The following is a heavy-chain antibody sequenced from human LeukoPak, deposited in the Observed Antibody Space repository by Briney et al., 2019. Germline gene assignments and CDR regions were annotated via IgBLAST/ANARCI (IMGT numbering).Heavy chain of an antibody. J-gene: IGHJ6*03. V-gene: IGHV3-66*01. Sequence: GGSLRLSCAASGFTVSSNYMSWVRQAPGKGLEWVSVIYSGGSTYYADSVRGRFTISRDNSKNTLYLQMNSLRAEDTAVYYCARETTVVTRRYYYYYMDVWGKGTTVTVSS. CDR2: IYSGGST. CDR3: ARETTVVTRRYYYYYMDV. CDR1: GFTVSSNY. D-gene: IGHD4-23*01.